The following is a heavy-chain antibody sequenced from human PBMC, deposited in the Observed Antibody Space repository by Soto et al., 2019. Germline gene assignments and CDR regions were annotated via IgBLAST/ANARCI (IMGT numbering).Heavy chain of an antibody. CDR1: GLSFSVNAVA. CDR2: IYWDDDQ. CDR3: AHKRDVSRGFKY. J-gene: IGHJ4*02. D-gene: IGHD3-10*01. V-gene: IGHV2-5*02. Sequence: HITLKESGPTLVKPTQTLTLTCTFSGLSFSVNAVAVGWIRQPPGQALEWLALIYWDDDQRYNPTLKDRLTITKDNTRNQVVLTMTNMDPVDTSTYYCAHKRDVSRGFKYWGQGTLVTVSS.